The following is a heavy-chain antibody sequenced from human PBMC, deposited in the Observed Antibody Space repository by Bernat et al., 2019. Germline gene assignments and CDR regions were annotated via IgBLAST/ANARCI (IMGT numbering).Heavy chain of an antibody. CDR2: INSDGSST. Sequence: EVQLVESGGGLVQPGGSLRLSCAASGFTFSSYWMHWVRQAPGKGLVWVSRINSDGSSTSYADSVKGQFTISRDNAKNTLYLQMNSLRAEDTAVYYCARSNYDILTGYPPPFYYYYMDVWGKGTTVTVSS. D-gene: IGHD3-9*01. CDR3: ARSNYDILTGYPPPFYYYYMDV. CDR1: GFTFSSYW. J-gene: IGHJ6*03. V-gene: IGHV3-74*01.